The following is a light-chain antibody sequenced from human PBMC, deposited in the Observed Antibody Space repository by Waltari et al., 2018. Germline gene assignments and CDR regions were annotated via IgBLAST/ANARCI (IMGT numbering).Light chain of an antibody. Sequence: QSGLTQPPSVSGAPGQRVTISCTGSSSNIGAGYDVHWYQLLPGTAPKLLIYGNSKRHSGAPLRFSGSKSGTSASLAITGRRAEDEVGYYCQTYDSSLSGSVFGGGTKLTVL. V-gene: IGLV1-40*01. CDR1: SSNIGAGYD. CDR3: QTYDSSLSGSV. J-gene: IGLJ2*01. CDR2: GNS.